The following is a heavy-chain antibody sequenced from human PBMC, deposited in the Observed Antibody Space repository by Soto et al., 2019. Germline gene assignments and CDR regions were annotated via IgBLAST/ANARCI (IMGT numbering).Heavy chain of an antibody. CDR3: ARESEDLTSNFDY. V-gene: IGHV3-21*06. J-gene: IGHJ4*02. CDR1: GFTFTRYS. Sequence: PGESLKISCAASGFTFTRYSMSWVRQAPGKGLEWVSSISSTTNYIYYGDSMKGRFTISRDNAKNSLYLEMNSLRAEDTAVYYCARESEDLTSNFDYWGQGTLVTVSS. CDR2: ISSTTNYI.